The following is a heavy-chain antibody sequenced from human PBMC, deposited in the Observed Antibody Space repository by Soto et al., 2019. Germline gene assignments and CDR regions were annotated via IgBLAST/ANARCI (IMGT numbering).Heavy chain of an antibody. CDR3: AGGRISWTTIGY. D-gene: IGHD3-10*01. Sequence: QVQLVQSGAEVKKPGSSVKVSCKASGGTFSSYAISWVRQAPGQGPEWMGGIIPIFGTANYAQKFQGRVTIPADESTSKAYVELSSLRCEDTAVYSCAGGRISWTTIGYWGQGTLVTVSS. J-gene: IGHJ4*02. CDR2: IIPIFGTA. CDR1: GGTFSSYA. V-gene: IGHV1-69*01.